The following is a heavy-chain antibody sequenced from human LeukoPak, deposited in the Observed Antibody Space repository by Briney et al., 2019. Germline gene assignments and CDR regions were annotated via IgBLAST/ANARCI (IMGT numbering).Heavy chain of an antibody. CDR3: ARESYIYGSGSHDAFDI. CDR2: INASGST. CDR1: GGSISSYY. Sequence: SETLSLTCSVSGGSISSYYWSWIRQTAGKGLEWIGRINASGSTRFNPSLKSRVTMSVDTSKNQFSLKLSSVTAADTAAYYCARESYIYGSGSHDAFDIWGQGTMVTVSS. D-gene: IGHD3-10*01. J-gene: IGHJ3*02. V-gene: IGHV4-4*07.